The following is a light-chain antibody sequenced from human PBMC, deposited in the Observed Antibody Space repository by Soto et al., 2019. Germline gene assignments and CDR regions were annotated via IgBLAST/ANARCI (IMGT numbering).Light chain of an antibody. CDR3: QQYGNSPVT. CDR1: HSVGGNY. CDR2: GAS. Sequence: EIVLTQSPGTLSLSPGERATLSCRASHSVGGNYLTWYQQKPGQAPRLLIYGASSRASGIPDRFSGSGSGTDFALTISRLEPEDFAVYYCQQYGNSPVTFGGGTKVDIK. V-gene: IGKV3-20*01. J-gene: IGKJ4*01.